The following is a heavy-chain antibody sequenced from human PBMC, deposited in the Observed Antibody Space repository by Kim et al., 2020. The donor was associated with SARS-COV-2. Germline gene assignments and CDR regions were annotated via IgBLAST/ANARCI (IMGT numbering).Heavy chain of an antibody. CDR1: GFTFSRYA. CDR3: ARDSGSDYGDQFDY. CDR2: ISGGGSRK. V-gene: IGHV3-23*01. D-gene: IGHD4-17*01. J-gene: IGHJ4*02. Sequence: GGSLRLSCVASGFTFSRYAMTWVRQAPGKGLEWVSAISGGGSRKYYADSVKGRFTISRDNSKNTLYVQMNSLRAEDTAVYYCARDSGSDYGDQFDYWGQGTLVTVSS.